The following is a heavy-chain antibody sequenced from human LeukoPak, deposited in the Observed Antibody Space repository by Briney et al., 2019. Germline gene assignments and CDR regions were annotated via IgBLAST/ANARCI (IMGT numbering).Heavy chain of an antibody. CDR2: VDPEDNKT. V-gene: IGHV1-69-2*01. J-gene: IGHJ4*02. Sequence: ASVKVSCKVSGFTFIDFYMHWVRQAPGKGLEWMGLVDPEDNKTTYTEKFQGRVTLTADTSTDTAYMELISPRSEDTAVYYCATYNNDNPGGFDYWGQGTLLTVSS. CDR3: ATYNNDNPGGFDY. D-gene: IGHD1-1*01. CDR1: GFTFIDFY.